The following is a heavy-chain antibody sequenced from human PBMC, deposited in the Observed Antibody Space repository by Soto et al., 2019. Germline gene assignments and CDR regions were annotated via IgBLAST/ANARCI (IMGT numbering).Heavy chain of an antibody. CDR3: ARARIQLWLHWFDP. CDR2: ISAYNGNT. CDR1: GYTFTSYG. J-gene: IGHJ5*02. D-gene: IGHD5-18*01. V-gene: IGHV1-18*01. Sequence: ASVKVSCKASGYTFTSYGISWVRQAPGQGLEWMGWISAYNGNTNYAQKLQGRVTMTTDTSTSTAYMELRSLRSDDTAVYYCARARIQLWLHWFDPWGQGTLVTVSS.